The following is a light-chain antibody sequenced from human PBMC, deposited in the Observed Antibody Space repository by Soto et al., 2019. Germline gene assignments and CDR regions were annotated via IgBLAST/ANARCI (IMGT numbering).Light chain of an antibody. J-gene: IGKJ1*01. CDR1: QSVSSNY. CDR3: HQYGSSPWT. Sequence: EIVLTQSPGTLSLSPGERATLSCRASQSVSSNYLAWYQQKPGQAPRLLIYGASSRATGIPDRFSGSGSGTDFTLTISGLEPEDFAVYYCHQYGSSPWTFGQGTKVEVK. V-gene: IGKV3-20*01. CDR2: GAS.